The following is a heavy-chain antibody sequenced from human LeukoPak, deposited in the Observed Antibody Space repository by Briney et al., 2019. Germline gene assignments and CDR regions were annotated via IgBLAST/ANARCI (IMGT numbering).Heavy chain of an antibody. Sequence: GGSLRLSCAASGFTFSTYWMTWVRQAPGKGLEGVANIKQDGSEKNYVDSVKGRFTISRDNAKNSLYLQMNSLRVDDTAVYYCARAYIIDYGGQGTLVTVSS. CDR3: ARAYIIDY. D-gene: IGHD1-14*01. CDR1: GFTFSTYW. V-gene: IGHV3-7*01. J-gene: IGHJ4*02. CDR2: IKQDGSEK.